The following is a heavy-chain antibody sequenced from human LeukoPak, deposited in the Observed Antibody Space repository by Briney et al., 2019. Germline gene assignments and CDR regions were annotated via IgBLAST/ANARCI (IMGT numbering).Heavy chain of an antibody. CDR3: ARAPGYSYGYGAFDI. J-gene: IGHJ3*02. Sequence: GGSLRLSCAASGFTVSSNYMSWVRQAPGKGLEWVSVIYSGGSTYYADSVKGRFTVSRDNSKNTLYLQMNSLRAEDTAVYYCARAPGYSYGYGAFDIWGQGTMVTVSS. D-gene: IGHD5-18*01. CDR2: IYSGGST. V-gene: IGHV3-66*01. CDR1: GFTVSSNY.